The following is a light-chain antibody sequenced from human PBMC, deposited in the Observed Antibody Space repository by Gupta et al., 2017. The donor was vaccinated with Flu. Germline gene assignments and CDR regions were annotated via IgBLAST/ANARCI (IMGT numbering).Light chain of an antibody. Sequence: GNNILTKSVHCYRQRPAQDPLLVVYDDTDRPSGSPARFSGSTSGNTATLTIVRVEAGDDADYYCQVWDSSSAHPVVFGGGTNLAVL. CDR3: QVWDSSSAHPVV. V-gene: IGLV3-21*02. CDR1: NILTKS. CDR2: DDT. J-gene: IGLJ2*01.